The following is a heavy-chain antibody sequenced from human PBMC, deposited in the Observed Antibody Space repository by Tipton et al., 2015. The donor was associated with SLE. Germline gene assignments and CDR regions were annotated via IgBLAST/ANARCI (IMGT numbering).Heavy chain of an antibody. CDR2: TYYRSKWYN. V-gene: IGHV6-1*01. CDR3: ARVKTFRGSIAAAGTGFDY. J-gene: IGHJ4*02. CDR1: GDSVSSNSAA. D-gene: IGHD6-13*01. Sequence: TLSLTCAISGDSVSSNSAARNWIRQSSSRGLEWLGRTYYRSKWYNDYAVSVKSRITINPDTSKNQFSLQLNSVTPEDTAVYYCARVKTFRGSIAAAGTGFDYWGQGTLVTVSS.